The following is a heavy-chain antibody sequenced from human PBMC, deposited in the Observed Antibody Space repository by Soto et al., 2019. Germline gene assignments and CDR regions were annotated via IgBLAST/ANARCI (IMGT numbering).Heavy chain of an antibody. CDR2: ISGYNGRT. V-gene: IGHV1-18*01. CDR1: GYNFRNFG. J-gene: IGHJ3*01. CDR3: AREEYSSGFDPFDF. Sequence: ASVKVSCKASGYNFRNFGITWVRQASGLGLEWLGWISGYNGRTSSARNFRDRVVLTTDTATNTAYMELRSLTSDDTAIYYCAREEYSSGFDPFDFWGQGTKVTVSS. D-gene: IGHD5-18*01.